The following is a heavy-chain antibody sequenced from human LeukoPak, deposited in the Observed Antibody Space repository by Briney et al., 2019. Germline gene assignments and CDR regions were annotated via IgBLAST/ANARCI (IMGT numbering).Heavy chain of an antibody. D-gene: IGHD6-13*01. V-gene: IGHV5-51*01. J-gene: IGHJ3*02. Sequence: GESLKISCKGSEYTFTSYWLGWVRQTPEKGLEWMGIIYPGDSQTIYSPLFQGLVTISADKSISTAYLQWDTLKASDTAVYYCARDLGYPGVGEAFDIWGQGTMVTVSS. CDR1: EYTFTSYW. CDR2: IYPGDSQT. CDR3: ARDLGYPGVGEAFDI.